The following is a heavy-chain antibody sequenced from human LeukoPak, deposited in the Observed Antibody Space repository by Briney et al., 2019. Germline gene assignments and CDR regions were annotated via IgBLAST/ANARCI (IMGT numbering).Heavy chain of an antibody. CDR2: IYYSGTT. D-gene: IGHD3-10*01. J-gene: IGHJ6*02. CDR1: GGSISSYY. CDR3: ARDRITMVRGALRYYGMDV. V-gene: IGHV4-59*01. Sequence: SETLSLTCTVSGGSISSYYWSWIRQPPGKGLEWIGYIYYSGTTNYNPSLKSRVTISVDTSKNQFSLKLNPVTAADTAVYYCARDRITMVRGALRYYGMDVWGQGTTVTVSS.